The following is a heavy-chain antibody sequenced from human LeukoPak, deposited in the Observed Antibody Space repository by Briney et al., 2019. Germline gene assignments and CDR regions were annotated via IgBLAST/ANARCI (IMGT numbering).Heavy chain of an antibody. Sequence: ASVMVSCKSFGFTFTNYLLHWVRQAPGQGLEWVGRIAPSVDTTNYAQKFRGRVTMTRDTSTSTVYMELSSLRSDDTAIYYCVREESGGYFDYWGQGTLVTVSS. CDR3: VREESGGYFDY. CDR1: GFTFTNYL. V-gene: IGHV1-46*01. D-gene: IGHD2-8*02. CDR2: IAPSVDTT. J-gene: IGHJ4*02.